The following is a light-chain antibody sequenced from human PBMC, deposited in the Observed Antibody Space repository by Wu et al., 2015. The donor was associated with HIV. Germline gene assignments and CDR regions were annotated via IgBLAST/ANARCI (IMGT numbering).Light chain of an antibody. CDR1: QGISNF. J-gene: IGKJ1*01. Sequence: DIQMTQSPSSLSASVGDRVTITCRASQGISNFLAWYQQKPGEPPKVLIYAASTLQSGVPSRFSGSGSGTDFTLTISSLQPEDVATYYCQQYNSYSPRTFGQGTKVEIK. CDR2: AAS. CDR3: QQYNSYSPRT. V-gene: IGKV1-27*01.